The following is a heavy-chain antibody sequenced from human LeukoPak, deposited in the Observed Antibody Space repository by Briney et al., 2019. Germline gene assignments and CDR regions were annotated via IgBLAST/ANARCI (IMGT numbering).Heavy chain of an antibody. Sequence: GGSLRLSCAASGFTFSSYAMSWVRQAPGKGLEWVSAISGSGGSTYYADSVKGRFTFSRDNSKDTLYLQMNSLRAEDTAVYFCAKSQYYYDRSGYFDLYYYMDVWGKGTTVTVSS. J-gene: IGHJ6*03. V-gene: IGHV3-23*01. CDR1: GFTFSSYA. D-gene: IGHD3-22*01. CDR2: ISGSGGST. CDR3: AKSQYYYDRSGYFDLYYYMDV.